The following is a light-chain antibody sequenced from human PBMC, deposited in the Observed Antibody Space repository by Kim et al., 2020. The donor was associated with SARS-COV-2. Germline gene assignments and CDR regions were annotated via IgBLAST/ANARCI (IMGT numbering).Light chain of an antibody. V-gene: IGKV1-27*01. CDR2: AAS. J-gene: IGKJ4*01. CDR3: QKYNSGPLT. Sequence: ASVGDRATLTCRASQGISNYLAWYQQQPGKVPKLLIYAASTLRSGIPARFSGSRSGTEFTLTISSLQPEDVAAYYCQKYNSGPLTFGGGTKVDIK. CDR1: QGISNY.